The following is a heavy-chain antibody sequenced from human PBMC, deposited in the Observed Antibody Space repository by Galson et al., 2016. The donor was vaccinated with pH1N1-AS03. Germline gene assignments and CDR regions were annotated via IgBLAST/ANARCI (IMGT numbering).Heavy chain of an antibody. CDR1: GGSFSGYY. D-gene: IGHD2-2*01. V-gene: IGHV4-34*01. Sequence: ETLSLTCALSGGSFSGYYWSWIRQSPGKGLEWIGEINDGGFAYHHPFLKSRVTMSVDTSKNLLTLRLRSVTAADTAVYYCARHGCMSTSCPPEDWGQGTLLTVSS. CDR2: INDGGFA. J-gene: IGHJ4*02. CDR3: ARHGCMSTSCPPED.